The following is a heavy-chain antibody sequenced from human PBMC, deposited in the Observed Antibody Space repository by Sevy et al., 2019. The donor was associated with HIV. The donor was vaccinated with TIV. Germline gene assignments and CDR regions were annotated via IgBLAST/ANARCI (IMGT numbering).Heavy chain of an antibody. J-gene: IGHJ3*01. CDR3: AKGLGMVQGALLSEDL. Sequence: GESLKISCAASGFTFRSYGMHWVRQAPGKGLEWVAFIRYDGTTKYYADSVKGRFTISRDNSKNTLYLQMNSLRPEDTSVYYCAKGLGMVQGALLSEDLWGQGTMVTVSS. CDR2: IRYDGTTK. CDR1: GFTFRSYG. D-gene: IGHD3-10*01. V-gene: IGHV3-30*02.